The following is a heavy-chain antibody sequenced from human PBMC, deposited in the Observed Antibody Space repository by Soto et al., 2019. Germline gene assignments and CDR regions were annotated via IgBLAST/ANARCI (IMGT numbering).Heavy chain of an antibody. J-gene: IGHJ6*02. CDR3: AGVAATVIYYYYGMDV. V-gene: IGHV1-69*13. CDR2: IIPIFGTA. CDR1: GGTFSSYA. Sequence: GASVKVSCKASGGTFSSYAISWLRQAPGQGLEWMGGIIPIFGTANYAQKFQGRVTITADESTSTAYMELSSLRSEDTAVYYCAGVAATVIYYYYGMDVWGQGTTVTVSS. D-gene: IGHD2-15*01.